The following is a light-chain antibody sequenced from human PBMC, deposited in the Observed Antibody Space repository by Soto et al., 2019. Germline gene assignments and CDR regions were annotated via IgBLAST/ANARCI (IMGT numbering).Light chain of an antibody. J-gene: IGKJ1*01. Sequence: EIVLAQSPATLSLSPGERATLSCRASQSVSNYLAWYQQKPGQAPRLLIHGASSRASGTPDRFSGSGSGTDFTLTISRLEPEDFAVYYCQQYGSSPRTFGQGTKVDI. CDR3: QQYGSSPRT. CDR2: GAS. CDR1: QSVSNY. V-gene: IGKV3-20*01.